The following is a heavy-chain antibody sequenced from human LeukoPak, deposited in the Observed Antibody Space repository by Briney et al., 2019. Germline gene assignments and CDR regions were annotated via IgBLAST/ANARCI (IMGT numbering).Heavy chain of an antibody. Sequence: GGSLRLSCAASGFTFSSYNMNWVRQAPGKGLEWVSSISSGSSYIYYADSVRGRFTISRDNAKNSLYLQMNSLRAEDTAVYYCARGTLSNFDSWGQGTLVTVSS. CDR1: GFTFSSYN. CDR2: ISSGSSYI. J-gene: IGHJ4*02. CDR3: ARGTLSNFDS. D-gene: IGHD2-15*01. V-gene: IGHV3-21*01.